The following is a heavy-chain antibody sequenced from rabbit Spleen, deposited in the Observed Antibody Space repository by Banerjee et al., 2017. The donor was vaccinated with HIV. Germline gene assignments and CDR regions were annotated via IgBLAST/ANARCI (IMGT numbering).Heavy chain of an antibody. CDR3: ARDLVGVIGWNFYL. V-gene: IGHV1S40*01. CDR2: INASTGKP. J-gene: IGHJ4*01. Sequence: QSLEESGGGLVQPEGSLTLTCTASGFDLNNYYYMCWVRQAPGKGLEWIACINASTGKPVYATWASGRFTISRTSSTTVTLRMTSLTAADRATYFCARDLVGVIGWNFYLWGQGTLVTVS. CDR1: GFDLNNYYY. D-gene: IGHD1-1*01.